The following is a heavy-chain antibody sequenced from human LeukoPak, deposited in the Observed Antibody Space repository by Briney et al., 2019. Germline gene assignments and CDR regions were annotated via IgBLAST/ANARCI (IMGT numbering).Heavy chain of an antibody. D-gene: IGHD3-22*01. V-gene: IGHV5-51*01. CDR3: ARRQYLDDSSGFDY. CDR2: I. CDR1: GYSFTSYW. Sequence: GESLKISCKGSGYSFTSYWIGWVRQMPGKGLEWMGIIYSPSFQGQVTISADKSISTAYLQWSSLKASDTAMYYCARRQYLDDSSGFDYWGQGTLVTVSS. J-gene: IGHJ4*02.